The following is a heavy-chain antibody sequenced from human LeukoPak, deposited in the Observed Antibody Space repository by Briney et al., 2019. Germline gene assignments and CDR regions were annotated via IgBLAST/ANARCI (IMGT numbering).Heavy chain of an antibody. CDR3: ARVYRRDGYNCDGFHM. D-gene: IGHD5-24*01. Sequence: SQTLTLTCTVSIGAINRDGYDCSWIRQPAGEGLEWIGRVYSTGSANYSPSLESRVSISIDTSKNQLFLRLRSVTAADTAVSYCARVYRRDGYNCDGFHMWVQGPMDTVS. V-gene: IGHV4-61*02. CDR2: VYSTGSA. CDR1: IGAINRDGYD. J-gene: IGHJ3*02.